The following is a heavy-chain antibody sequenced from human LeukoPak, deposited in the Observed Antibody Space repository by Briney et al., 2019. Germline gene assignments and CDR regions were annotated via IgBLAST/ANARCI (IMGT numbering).Heavy chain of an antibody. J-gene: IGHJ4*02. CDR2: ISDSGGST. D-gene: IGHD6-13*01. Sequence: GGSLRLSCAASGFTFGSYTMSCVRQAPGKGLEWGSGISDSGGSTYYADSVKGRFTISRDNSKNTVYLQMNSLRAEDTAVYYCAKDAAGSSWPYYFDYWGQGTLVTVSS. CDR3: AKDAAGSSWPYYFDY. CDR1: GFTFGSYT. V-gene: IGHV3-23*01.